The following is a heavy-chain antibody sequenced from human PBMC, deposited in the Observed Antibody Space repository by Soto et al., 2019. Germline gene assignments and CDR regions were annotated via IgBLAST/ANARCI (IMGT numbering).Heavy chain of an antibody. V-gene: IGHV3-23*01. D-gene: IGHD3-3*01. CDR1: GVTFSSYA. Sequence: GGSLRLSCAASGVTFSSYAMSWVRQAPGKGLEWVSAISGSGGSTYYADSVKGRFTISRDNSKNTLYLQMNSLRAEDTAVYYCAKRVGPYYDFWSGYHFDYWGQGTLVTVSS. CDR2: ISGSGGST. J-gene: IGHJ4*02. CDR3: AKRVGPYYDFWSGYHFDY.